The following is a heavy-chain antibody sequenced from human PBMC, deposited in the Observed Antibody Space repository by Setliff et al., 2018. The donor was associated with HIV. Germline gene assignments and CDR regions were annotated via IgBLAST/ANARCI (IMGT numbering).Heavy chain of an antibody. CDR3: ARGSYYDSSGHTLVDFQH. CDR2: IYYSGST. CDR1: GGSIISNNYY. J-gene: IGHJ1*01. D-gene: IGHD3-22*01. V-gene: IGHV4-61*05. Sequence: SETLSLTCTVSGGSIISNNYYWGWIRQPPGKGLEWIGYIYYSGSTNYNPSLKSRVTISVDTSKNQFSLKLSSVTAADTAVYYCARGSYYDSSGHTLVDFQHWGQGTLVTVSS.